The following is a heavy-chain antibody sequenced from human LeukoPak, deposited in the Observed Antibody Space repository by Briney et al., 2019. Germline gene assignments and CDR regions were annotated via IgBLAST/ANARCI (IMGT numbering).Heavy chain of an antibody. Sequence: ETLSLTCTVSGGSISSSSYYWGWIRQPPGKGLEWVSVIYSGGSTYYADSVKGRFTISRDNSKNTLYLQMNSLRAEDTAVYYCTKVIGGNYGGDSWGQGTLVTVSS. V-gene: IGHV3-53*01. D-gene: IGHD4-23*01. CDR1: GGSISSSSYY. CDR2: IYSGGST. CDR3: TKVIGGNYGGDS. J-gene: IGHJ4*02.